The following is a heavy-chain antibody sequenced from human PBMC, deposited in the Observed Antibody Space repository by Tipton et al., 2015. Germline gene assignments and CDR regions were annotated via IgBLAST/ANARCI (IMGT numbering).Heavy chain of an antibody. CDR2: IYHSGST. D-gene: IGHD5-24*01. CDR3: ARDLEHGMDV. V-gene: IGHV4/OR15-8*01. Sequence: TLSLTCVVSGDSITTNNWWSWVRQPPGKGLEWIGEIYHSGSTNYNPSLKSRVTMSVDKSKNQFSLSLSSVTAAGTAVYYCARDLEHGMDVWGQGTTVTVSS. CDR1: GDSITTNNW. J-gene: IGHJ6*02.